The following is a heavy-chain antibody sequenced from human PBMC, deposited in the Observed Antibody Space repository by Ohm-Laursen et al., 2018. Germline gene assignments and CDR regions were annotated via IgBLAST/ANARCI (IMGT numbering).Heavy chain of an antibody. Sequence: SLRLSCAASGFTFSSYAMSWVRQAPGKGLEWVSAISGSGGATYYADSVKGRFTISRGNSKNTLYLQMNSLRAEDTAVYYCAKDWSAAPDAFDIWGQGTMVTVSS. D-gene: IGHD3-3*01. CDR3: AKDWSAAPDAFDI. CDR1: GFTFSSYA. CDR2: ISGSGGAT. J-gene: IGHJ3*02. V-gene: IGHV3-23*01.